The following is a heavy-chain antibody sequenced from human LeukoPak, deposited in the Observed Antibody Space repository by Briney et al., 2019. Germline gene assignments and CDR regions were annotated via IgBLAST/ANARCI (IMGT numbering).Heavy chain of an antibody. CDR1: GYIFTGYY. V-gene: IGHV1-2*02. CDR2: INPNSGGT. CDR3: NAVVPAAVSNWFDP. J-gene: IGHJ5*02. D-gene: IGHD2-2*01. Sequence: ASVKVSCKASGYIFTGYYMHWVRQAPGHGVEWMGWINPNSGGTNYAQKFQGRVTMTRDTSISTAYMELSRLRSDDTAVYYCNAVVPAAVSNWFDPWGQGTLVTVSS.